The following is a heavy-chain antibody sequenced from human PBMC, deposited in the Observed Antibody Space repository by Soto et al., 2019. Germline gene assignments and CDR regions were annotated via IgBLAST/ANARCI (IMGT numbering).Heavy chain of an antibody. J-gene: IGHJ4*02. D-gene: IGHD1-1*01. CDR1: GYSFTKYH. V-gene: IGHV1-2*02. CDR3: ARVAGHKNARFDT. Sequence: ASVKVSCKASGYSFTKYHMHCVRQAPGQGLEWMGWINPGSGVTNQAQKFQGRVTMTRDTSITTTYMELNSLTSDDTAVYYCARVAGHKNARFDTWGRGALVTVSS. CDR2: INPGSGVT.